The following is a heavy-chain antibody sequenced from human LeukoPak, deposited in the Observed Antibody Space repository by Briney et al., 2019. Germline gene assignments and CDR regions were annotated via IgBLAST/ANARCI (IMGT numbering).Heavy chain of an antibody. J-gene: IGHJ6*02. Sequence: GASVKVSCKASGYTFTSYAMNWVRQAPGQGLEWMGWINTNTGNPTYAQGFTGRFVFSLDTSVSTAYLQISSLKAEDTAVYYCARGDHSGSYFYYYGVDVWGQGTTVTVSS. V-gene: IGHV7-4-1*02. CDR1: GYTFTSYA. CDR3: ARGDHSGSYFYYYGVDV. D-gene: IGHD1-26*01. CDR2: INTNTGNP.